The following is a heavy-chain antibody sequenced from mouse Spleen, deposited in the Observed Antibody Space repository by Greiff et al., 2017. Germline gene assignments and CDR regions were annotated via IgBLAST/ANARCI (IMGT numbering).Heavy chain of an antibody. CDR1: GFTFSDYY. D-gene: IGHD2-1*01. Sequence: EVMLVESGGGLVQPGGSLKLSCAASGFTFSDYYMYWVRQTPEKRLEWVAYISNGGGSTYYPDTVKGRVTISRDNAKNTLYLQMSRLKSEDTAMYYCARRGGNFYYFDDWGKGTTLTVSS. CDR2: ISNGGGST. V-gene: IGHV5-12*01. J-gene: IGHJ2*01. CDR3: ARRGGNFYYFDD.